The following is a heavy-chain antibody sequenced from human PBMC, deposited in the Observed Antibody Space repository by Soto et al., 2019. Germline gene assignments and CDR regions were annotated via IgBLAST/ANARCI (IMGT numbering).Heavy chain of an antibody. V-gene: IGHV4-31*03. J-gene: IGHJ5*02. CDR2: IYYSGST. Sequence: QVQLQESGPGLVKPSQTLSLTCTVSGGSISSGGYYWSWIRQHPGKGMEWIGYIYYSGSTYYNPSRRRRVTTSVDTSKNQFPLTLSSVTAADTAVYYCARSVDPWGQGNLVTVSS. CDR3: ARSVDP. CDR1: GGSISSGGYY.